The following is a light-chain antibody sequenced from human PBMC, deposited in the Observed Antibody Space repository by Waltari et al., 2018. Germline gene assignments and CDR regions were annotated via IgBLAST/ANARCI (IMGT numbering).Light chain of an antibody. J-gene: IGKJ1*01. CDR2: NAS. CDR3: QMYVRLPVT. Sequence: IVLTQSPVTLSLFHGERATLSCRASQSVGRSLAWYQQKPGQPPRLLIYNASNRASGIPDRFSGSGSGADFSLTISRLEPEDFAVYYCQMYVRLPVTFGQGTKVEVK. V-gene: IGKV3-20*01. CDR1: QSVGRS.